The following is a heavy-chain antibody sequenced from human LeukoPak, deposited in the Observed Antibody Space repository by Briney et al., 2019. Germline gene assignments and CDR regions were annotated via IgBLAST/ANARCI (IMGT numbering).Heavy chain of an antibody. CDR1: GFTFSSYW. CDR3: ARDLAWGAFDY. V-gene: IGHV3-23*01. Sequence: GGSLRLSCAASGFTFSSYWMHWVRQAPGKGLEWLSGVSPPGGGTYYADSVKGRFTISRDDSENTLSLQMNSLRVEDTAIYYCARDLAWGAFDYWGQGTLVTVSS. D-gene: IGHD7-27*01. J-gene: IGHJ4*02. CDR2: VSPPGGGT.